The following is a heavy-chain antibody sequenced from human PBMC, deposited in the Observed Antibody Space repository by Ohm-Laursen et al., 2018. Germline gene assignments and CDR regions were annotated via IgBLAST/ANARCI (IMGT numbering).Heavy chain of an antibody. D-gene: IGHD3-22*01. Sequence: SVKVSCKASGYTFTSYYMHWVRQAPGQGLEWMGIINPSGGSTSYAQKFQGRVTMTRDTSTSTAYMELSRLRSDDTAVYYCARALTRSSGYSLLGYWGQGTLVTVSS. J-gene: IGHJ4*02. CDR3: ARALTRSSGYSLLGY. CDR2: INPSGGST. CDR1: GYTFTSYY. V-gene: IGHV1-46*01.